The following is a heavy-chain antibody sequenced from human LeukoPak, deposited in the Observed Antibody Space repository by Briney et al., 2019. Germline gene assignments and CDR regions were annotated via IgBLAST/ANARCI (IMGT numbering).Heavy chain of an antibody. CDR3: ARYSGSYSGFDY. CDR2: IYYSGSI. Sequence: SETLSLTCTVSGGSISGYHWSWIRQPPGKGLEWIGYIYYSGSINYNPSLKSRVTISVDTSKNQFSLKLRSVTAADTAVYYCARYSGSYSGFDYWGQGTLVTVSS. CDR1: GGSISGYH. J-gene: IGHJ4*02. D-gene: IGHD1-26*01. V-gene: IGHV4-59*08.